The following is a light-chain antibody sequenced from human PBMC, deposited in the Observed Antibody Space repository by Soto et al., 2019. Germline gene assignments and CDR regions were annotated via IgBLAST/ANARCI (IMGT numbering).Light chain of an antibody. Sequence: EIVMTQSPATLSVSPGERATLSCRASQSVTSNLAWYQRKPGQAPRLLIYGASTRATGIPARFGGSGSGTEFTLTISSLQSEDFAVYYCQQYNNWPRTFGQGTKVDIK. V-gene: IGKV3-15*01. CDR2: GAS. CDR3: QQYNNWPRT. J-gene: IGKJ1*01. CDR1: QSVTSN.